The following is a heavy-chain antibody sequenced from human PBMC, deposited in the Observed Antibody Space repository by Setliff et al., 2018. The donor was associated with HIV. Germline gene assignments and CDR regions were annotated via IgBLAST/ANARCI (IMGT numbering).Heavy chain of an antibody. CDR3: ARVFYYSAGSYSLDY. V-gene: IGHV1-69*06. Sequence: GASVKVSCKASGDTFSNYAISWVRQAPGQGLEWMGGIIPIFGTANCAQKFEGRVTITADKSTSTAYMEVNSLRFEDTAVYYCARVFYYSAGSYSLDYWGQETLVTVSS. J-gene: IGHJ4*01. CDR1: GDTFSNYA. D-gene: IGHD3-10*01. CDR2: IIPIFGTA.